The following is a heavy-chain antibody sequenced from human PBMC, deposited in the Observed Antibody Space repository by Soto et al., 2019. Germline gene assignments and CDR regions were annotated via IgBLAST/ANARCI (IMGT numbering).Heavy chain of an antibody. Sequence: KQSQTLSLTCAISGDSVSSNSAAWNWIRQSPSRGLEWLGRTYYRSKWYNDYAVSVKSRITINPDTSKNQFSLQLNSVTPEDTAVYYCARDGSGSYYNLGGFDYWGQGTLVTVSS. CDR1: GDSVSSNSAA. CDR3: ARDGSGSYYNLGGFDY. CDR2: TYYRSKWYN. V-gene: IGHV6-1*01. J-gene: IGHJ4*02. D-gene: IGHD3-10*01.